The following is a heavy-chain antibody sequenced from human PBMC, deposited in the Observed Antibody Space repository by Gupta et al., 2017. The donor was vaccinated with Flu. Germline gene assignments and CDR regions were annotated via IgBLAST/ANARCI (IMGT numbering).Heavy chain of an antibody. Sequence: NWVRQATGQGVGWMGWMNTNSGNTGYTQKFQGRVTMTRNTSTNTAYMELSGLTSEDTAVYYCSRANWNYDDYWGQGTLVTVSS. CDR3: SRANWNYDDY. D-gene: IGHD3-3*01. V-gene: IGHV1-8*01. CDR2: MNTNSGNT. J-gene: IGHJ4*02.